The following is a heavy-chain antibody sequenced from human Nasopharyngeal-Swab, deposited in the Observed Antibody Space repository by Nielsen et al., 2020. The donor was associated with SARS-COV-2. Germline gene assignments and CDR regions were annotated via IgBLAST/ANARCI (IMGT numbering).Heavy chain of an antibody. J-gene: IGHJ5*02. D-gene: IGHD5-24*01. Sequence: ASVKVSCKASGYTFTSYAMHWVRQAPGQRLEWMGWINAGSGNTKYSQKFQGRVTITRDTSASTAYMELSSLRSEDTAVYYCARGDGFDPWGQGTLVTVS. CDR3: ARGDGFDP. V-gene: IGHV1-3*01. CDR1: GYTFTSYA. CDR2: INAGSGNT.